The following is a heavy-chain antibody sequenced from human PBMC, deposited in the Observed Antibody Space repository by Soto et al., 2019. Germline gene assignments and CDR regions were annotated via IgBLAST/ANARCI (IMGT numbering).Heavy chain of an antibody. D-gene: IGHD2-2*01. V-gene: IGHV3-48*03. CDR2: ITSSGGTT. Sequence: EVQLVESGGGLVQPGGSRRLSCAASGFTFSGFEMNWVRQAPGKGLEWISYITSSGGTTYYSDSVKGRFTISRDNAKNSLYLQMNSLRADDTAVYYCAREFCSDTVCYYFDLWGLGTLVTVSS. J-gene: IGHJ4*02. CDR3: AREFCSDTVCYYFDL. CDR1: GFTFSGFE.